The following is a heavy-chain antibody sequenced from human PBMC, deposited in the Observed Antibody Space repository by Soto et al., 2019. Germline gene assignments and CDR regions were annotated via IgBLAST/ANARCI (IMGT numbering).Heavy chain of an antibody. V-gene: IGHV3-74*01. CDR2: INRDGSST. CDR3: ARDVGYCSGGSCYFKP. J-gene: IGHJ5*02. CDR1: GFTFSSYW. Sequence: GGSLKISCAASGFTFSSYWMHWVRQAPRKGLVWVSHINRDGSSTTYADSVKGRITISRDNAKNTLYLQMNSLRAEDMAVYYCARDVGYCSGGSCYFKPWGQGTLVTVSS. D-gene: IGHD2-15*01.